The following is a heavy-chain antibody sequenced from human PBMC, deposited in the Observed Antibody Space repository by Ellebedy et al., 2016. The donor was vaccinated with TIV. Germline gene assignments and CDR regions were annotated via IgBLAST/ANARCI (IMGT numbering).Heavy chain of an antibody. CDR3: ASTLGGYSYGRFDY. V-gene: IGHV1-69*13. Sequence: SVKVSXKASGGTFSSYAISWVRQAPGQGLEWMGGIIPIFGTANYAQKFQGRVTITADESTSTAYMELSSLRSEDTAVYYCASTLGGYSYGRFDYWGQGTLVTVSS. D-gene: IGHD5-18*01. CDR2: IIPIFGTA. CDR1: GGTFSSYA. J-gene: IGHJ4*02.